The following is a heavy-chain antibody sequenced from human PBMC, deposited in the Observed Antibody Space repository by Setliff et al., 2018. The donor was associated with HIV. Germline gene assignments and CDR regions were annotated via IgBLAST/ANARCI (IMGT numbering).Heavy chain of an antibody. Sequence: SETLSLTCTVSGGSISSGSYYWSWIRQPAGKGLEWIGHIHASGNTNYNPSLKSRVTISVDTSKKYFSLRLTSVTAADTAVYFCARDRAVADDFDCWGQGTLVTVSS. V-gene: IGHV4-61*10. CDR2: IHASGNT. J-gene: IGHJ4*02. CDR1: GGSISSGSYY. D-gene: IGHD6-19*01. CDR3: ARDRAVADDFDC.